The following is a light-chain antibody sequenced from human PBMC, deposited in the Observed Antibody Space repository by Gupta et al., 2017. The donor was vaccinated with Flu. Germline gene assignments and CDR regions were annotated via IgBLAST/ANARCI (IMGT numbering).Light chain of an antibody. CDR1: QSISSW. CDR2: KAS. J-gene: IGKJ1*01. CDR3: QQYNSYSGT. V-gene: IGKV1-5*03. Sequence: GDRVTITGRASQSISSWLAWYQQKPGKAPKVLIYKASSLQSGVPSRFSGSGSGTEFTLTISSLQPDDFATYYCQQYNSYSGTFGQGTKVEIK.